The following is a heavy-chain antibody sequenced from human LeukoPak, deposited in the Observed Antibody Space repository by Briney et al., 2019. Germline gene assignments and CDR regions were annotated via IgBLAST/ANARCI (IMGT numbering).Heavy chain of an antibody. CDR2: INPNSGGT. D-gene: IGHD6-19*01. J-gene: IGHJ3*02. Sequence: ASVKVSCKASGYTFTGYYMHWVRQAPGQGLEWMGWINPNSGGTNSAQKFQGRVTMTRDTSINTAYMEVRRLTSDDTAVYYCARERGTLAVAGDAVDIWGQGTMVTVSS. CDR1: GYTFTGYY. CDR3: ARERGTLAVAGDAVDI. V-gene: IGHV1-2*02.